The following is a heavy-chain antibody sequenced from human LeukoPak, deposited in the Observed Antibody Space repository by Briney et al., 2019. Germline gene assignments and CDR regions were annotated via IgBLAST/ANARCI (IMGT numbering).Heavy chain of an antibody. Sequence: SVKVSCKASGGTFSSYAIGWVRQAPGQGLEWMGRIIPILGIANYAQKFQGRVTITADKSTSTAYMELSSLRSEDTAVYYCAIWLNALGPVDYYYYGMDVWGQGTTVTVSS. D-gene: IGHD5-18*01. CDR3: AIWLNALGPVDYYYYGMDV. V-gene: IGHV1-69*04. CDR2: IIPILGIA. J-gene: IGHJ6*02. CDR1: GGTFSSYA.